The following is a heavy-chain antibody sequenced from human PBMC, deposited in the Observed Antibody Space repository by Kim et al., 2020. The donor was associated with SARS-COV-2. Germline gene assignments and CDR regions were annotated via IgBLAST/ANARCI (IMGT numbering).Heavy chain of an antibody. CDR1: GFTFSSYG. Sequence: GGSLRLSCAASGFTFSSYGMHWVRQAPGKGLEWVAVISYDGSNKYYADSVKGRFTISRDNSKNTLYLQMNSLRAEDTAVYYCAKDIAARPPAYYYYYGM. V-gene: IGHV3-30*18. CDR3: AKDIAARPPAYYYYYGM. CDR2: ISYDGSNK. D-gene: IGHD6-6*01. J-gene: IGHJ6*01.